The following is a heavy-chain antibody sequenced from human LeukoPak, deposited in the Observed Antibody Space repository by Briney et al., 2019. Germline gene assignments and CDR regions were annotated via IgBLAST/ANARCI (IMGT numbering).Heavy chain of an antibody. CDR1: GFTFSSYS. CDR3: ARDVFIVATITSSGD. J-gene: IGHJ4*02. V-gene: IGHV3-21*01. Sequence: PGGSLRLSCAASGFTFSSYSMNWVRQAPGKGLEWVSSISSSSSYIYYADSVKGRFTISRDNAKNSLYLQMKSLRAEDTAVYYCARDVFIVATITSSGDWGQGTLVTVSS. D-gene: IGHD5-12*01. CDR2: ISSSSSYI.